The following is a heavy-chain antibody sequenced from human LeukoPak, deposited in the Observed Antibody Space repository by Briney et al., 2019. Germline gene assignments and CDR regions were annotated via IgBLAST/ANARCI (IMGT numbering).Heavy chain of an antibody. Sequence: SETLSLTCAVSGGSISNTMYYWGWIRQPPGKGLEWLGTISYPGVTYYNPSLERRVTISLDTSKKQFFLKLSSVTAADTPVFYCARWVERPKACDIWGQGTKVTVSS. CDR2: ISYPGVT. CDR3: ARWVERPKACDI. D-gene: IGHD1-1*01. CDR1: GGSISNTMYY. V-gene: IGHV4-39*07. J-gene: IGHJ3*02.